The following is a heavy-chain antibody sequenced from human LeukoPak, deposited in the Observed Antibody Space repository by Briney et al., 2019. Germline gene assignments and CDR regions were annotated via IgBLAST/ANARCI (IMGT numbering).Heavy chain of an antibody. V-gene: IGHV3-74*01. Sequence: AGGYLRLSCAASGFTFDDYAMHWVRQAPGKGLVWVSRINSDGSTTSYADSVKGRFTISRDNSKNTLYLQMNSLRAEDTAVYFCARVATGSYDWFDPWGQGTLVTVSS. CDR2: INSDGSTT. J-gene: IGHJ5*02. CDR1: GFTFDDYA. CDR3: ARVATGSYDWFDP. D-gene: IGHD3-10*01.